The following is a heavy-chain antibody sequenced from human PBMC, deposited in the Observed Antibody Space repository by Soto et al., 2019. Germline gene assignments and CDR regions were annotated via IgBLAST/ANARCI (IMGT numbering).Heavy chain of an antibody. CDR1: GGSFSGYY. Sequence: SETLSLTCAVYGGSFSGYYWSWIRQPPGKGLEWIGEINHSGSTNYNPSLKSRVTISVDTSKNQFSLKLRSVTAADTAVYYCARGHGYSELGPGTEHLNYWGQGTLVTVSS. J-gene: IGHJ4*02. CDR3: ARGHGYSELGPGTEHLNY. D-gene: IGHD2-15*01. CDR2: INHSGST. V-gene: IGHV4-34*01.